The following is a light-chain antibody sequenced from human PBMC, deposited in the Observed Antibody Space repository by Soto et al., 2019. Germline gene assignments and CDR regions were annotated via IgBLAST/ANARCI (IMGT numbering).Light chain of an antibody. CDR2: EVS. V-gene: IGLV2-14*01. J-gene: IGLJ3*02. CDR1: SSDVGIYNY. Sequence: QSALTQPASVSGSPGQSITISCTGTSSDVGIYNYVSWYQQHPGKAPKLMIYEVSNRPSGVSNRFSGSKSGNTASLTISGLQAEDEADNYGSSYTSSSTWVFGGGTTLTVL. CDR3: SSYTSSSTWV.